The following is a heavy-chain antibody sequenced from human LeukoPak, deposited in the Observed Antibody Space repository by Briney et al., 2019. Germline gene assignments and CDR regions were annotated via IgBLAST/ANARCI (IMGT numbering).Heavy chain of an antibody. V-gene: IGHV4-59*12. CDR1: GGSISSYY. J-gene: IGHJ6*02. CDR3: ARYDSTAYGMDV. D-gene: IGHD2-2*01. Sequence: SETLSLTCTVSGGSISSYYWSWIRQPPGKGLEWIGYIYYSGSTNYNPSLESRVTISVDTSKNQFSLKLTSVTAADTAVYYCARYDSTAYGMDVWGQGTTVTVSS. CDR2: IYYSGST.